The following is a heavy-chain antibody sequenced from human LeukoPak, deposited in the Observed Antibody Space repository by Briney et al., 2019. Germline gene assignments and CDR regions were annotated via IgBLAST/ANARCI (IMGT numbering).Heavy chain of an antibody. CDR2: INHSGST. CDR1: GGSFSGYY. CDR3: ASYCSSTSCYDMDV. V-gene: IGHV4-34*01. Sequence: PETLSLTCAVYGGSFSGYYWSWIRQPPGKGLEWIGEINHSGSTNYNPSLKSRVTISVDTSKNQFSLKLSSVTAADTAVYYCASYCSSTSCYDMDVWGKGTTVTVSS. D-gene: IGHD2-2*01. J-gene: IGHJ6*03.